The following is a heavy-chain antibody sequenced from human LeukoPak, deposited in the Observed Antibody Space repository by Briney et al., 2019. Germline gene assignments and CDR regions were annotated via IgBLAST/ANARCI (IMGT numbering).Heavy chain of an antibody. J-gene: IGHJ4*02. CDR3: ARGYDVGDYVPYTY. V-gene: IGHV1-69*13. CDR2: IIPIFGST. CDR1: GGTFNSFT. Sequence: ASVKVSCKVSGGTFNSFTISWVRQAPGQGLEWMGGIIPIFGSTNYAQKFQGRVTNTADDSTSTAYMELSSLTSDDTAVYYCARGYDVGDYVPYTYWGQGSLVIVSS. D-gene: IGHD4-17*01.